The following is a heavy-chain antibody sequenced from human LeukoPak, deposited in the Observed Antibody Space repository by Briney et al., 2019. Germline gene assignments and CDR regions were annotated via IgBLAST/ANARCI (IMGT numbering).Heavy chain of an antibody. D-gene: IGHD6-13*01. J-gene: IGHJ5*02. CDR1: GGSIGSYY. CDR2: IYYSGST. V-gene: IGHV4-59*01. CDR3: ARDRISSSWYDP. Sequence: SETLSLTCTVSGGSIGSYYWSWIRQPPGKGLEWIGYIYYSGSTNYNPSLKSRVTISVDTSKNQFSLKLSSVTAADTAVYYCARDRISSSWYDPWGQGTLVTVSS.